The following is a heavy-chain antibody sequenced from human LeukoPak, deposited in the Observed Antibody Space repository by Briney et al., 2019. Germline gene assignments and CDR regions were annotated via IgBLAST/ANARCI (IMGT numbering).Heavy chain of an antibody. D-gene: IGHD4-23*01. CDR3: ARVDYGGNSLAY. Sequence: SQTLSLTCTVSGGSISRRDYYWSWIRQPPGKGLEWIGYIYYTGSTSYNPSLKSRVTISVDASKNKFSLKLSSVTAADTAVYYCARVDYGGNSLAYWGQGTLVTVSS. CDR1: GGSISRRDYY. J-gene: IGHJ4*02. CDR2: IYYTGST. V-gene: IGHV4-30-4*01.